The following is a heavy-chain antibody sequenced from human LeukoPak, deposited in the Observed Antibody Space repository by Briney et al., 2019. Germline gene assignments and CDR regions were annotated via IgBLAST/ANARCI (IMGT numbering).Heavy chain of an antibody. J-gene: IGHJ4*02. Sequence: QTGGSLRLSCAASGFTFSNYWMHWVRQAPGKGLVWVSRIKSNGNSTSYADSVKGRFTISRDNAKNTVYLQMNSLRAEDTAVYYCARGHLEAAGTDYWGQGTLVTVSS. CDR1: GFTFSNYW. V-gene: IGHV3-74*01. CDR3: ARGHLEAAGTDY. D-gene: IGHD6-13*01. CDR2: IKSNGNST.